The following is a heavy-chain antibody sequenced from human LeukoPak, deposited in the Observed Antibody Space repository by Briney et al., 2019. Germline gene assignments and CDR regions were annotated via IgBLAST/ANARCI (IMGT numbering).Heavy chain of an antibody. V-gene: IGHV4-4*07. CDR2: IYTSGST. CDR1: GGSISSYY. J-gene: IGHJ4*02. D-gene: IGHD5-18*01. CDR3: TRSPHTWIQLWS. Sequence: PSETLSLTCTVSGGSISSYYWSWIRQPAGKGLEWIGRIYTSGSTNYNPSLRSRVTISVDTPKNQFSLKLNSVTAADTAVYFCTRSPHTWIQLWSWGQGTLVTVSS.